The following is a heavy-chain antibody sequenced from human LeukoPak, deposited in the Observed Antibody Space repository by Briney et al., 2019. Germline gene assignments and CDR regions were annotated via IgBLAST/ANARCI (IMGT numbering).Heavy chain of an antibody. V-gene: IGHV1-69*05. J-gene: IGHJ3*02. D-gene: IGHD3-3*01. Sequence: ASVKVSCKASGGTFSSYAISWVRQAPGQGLEWMGRITPMFGTANYAQNFQGRVTINTDESTSTAYMEVRSLRSEDTAVYYCARHGGITIFGVAQPGGAFDIWGQGTMVTVSS. CDR3: ARHGGITIFGVAQPGGAFDI. CDR2: ITPMFGTA. CDR1: GGTFSSYA.